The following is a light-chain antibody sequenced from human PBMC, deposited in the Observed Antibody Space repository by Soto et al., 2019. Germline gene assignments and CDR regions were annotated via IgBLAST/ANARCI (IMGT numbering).Light chain of an antibody. CDR3: HQYGSPPYT. CDR2: WAS. V-gene: IGKV4-1*01. Sequence: DIVVTQSPDSLAVSLNERATINCKSSQSVFSAHNSKNYLAWYQQKAGQPPKLLITWASNRESGVPDRISGGGSGTDFTPTINSLQAEYEGLYYCHQYGSPPYTVGQGTKLAI. J-gene: IGKJ2*01. CDR1: QSVFSAHNSKNY.